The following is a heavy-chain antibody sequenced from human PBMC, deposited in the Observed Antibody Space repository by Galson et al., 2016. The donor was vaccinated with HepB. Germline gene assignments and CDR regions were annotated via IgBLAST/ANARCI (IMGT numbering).Heavy chain of an antibody. CDR2: VSHDASHE. V-gene: IGHV3-30*04. D-gene: IGHD1/OR15-1a*01. CDR3: AKDQYAHGKTLSQIDQ. Sequence: SLRLSCAASGFIFNRNTIHWVRQAPGNGLEWVAVVSHDASHEHYADSVKGRFTLSRDNSERTVNLQMNTLRPEGTAIYYCAKDQYAHGKTLSQIDQLGQGTLVIVSS. CDR1: GFIFNRNT. J-gene: IGHJ5*02.